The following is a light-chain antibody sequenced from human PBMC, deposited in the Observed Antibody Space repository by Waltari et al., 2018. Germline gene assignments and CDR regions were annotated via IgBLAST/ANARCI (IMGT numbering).Light chain of an antibody. CDR3: QQRRA. CDR2: DAS. CDR1: QNVGRY. J-gene: IGKJ2*01. V-gene: IGKV3-11*01. Sequence: VLTQSPATLSLSPGETLTLSCRASQNVGRYLAWYQQKAGRAPRLLIYDASSRATGIPVRFSGSGSGTDFTLTITTLESEDFAVYYCQQRRAFGQGTKLEI.